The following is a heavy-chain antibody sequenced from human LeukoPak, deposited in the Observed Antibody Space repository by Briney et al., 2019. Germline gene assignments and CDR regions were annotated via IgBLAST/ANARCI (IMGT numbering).Heavy chain of an antibody. CDR1: GYTFTGYY. D-gene: IGHD6-13*01. CDR3: AREKGVWGRLDY. Sequence: ASVKVSCKASGYTFTGYYMHWVRQAPGQGLEWMEWINPNSGGTNYAQKFQGRVTMTRDTSISTAYMELSRLRSDDTAVYYCAREKGVWGRLDYWGQGTLVTVSS. CDR2: INPNSGGT. J-gene: IGHJ4*02. V-gene: IGHV1-2*02.